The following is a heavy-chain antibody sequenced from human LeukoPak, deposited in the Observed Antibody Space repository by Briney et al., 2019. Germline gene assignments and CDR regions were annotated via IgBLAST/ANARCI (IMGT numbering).Heavy chain of an antibody. D-gene: IGHD3-22*01. CDR1: GFTFSSYE. V-gene: IGHV3-21*01. CDR3: AREGGSSRYGGYYYYMDV. Sequence: PGGSLRLSCAASGFTFSSYEMNWVRQAPGKGLEWVSSISSSSSYIYYADSVKGRFTISRDNAKNSLYLQMNSLRAEDTAVYYCAREGGSSRYGGYYYYMDVWGKGTTVTVSS. J-gene: IGHJ6*03. CDR2: ISSSSSYI.